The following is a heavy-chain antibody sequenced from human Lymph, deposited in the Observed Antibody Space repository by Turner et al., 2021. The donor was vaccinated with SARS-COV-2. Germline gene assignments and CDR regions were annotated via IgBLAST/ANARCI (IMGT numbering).Heavy chain of an antibody. V-gene: IGHV1-8*02. CDR1: GYPFTSYD. Sequence: QVQLVQSGAEEKKPGAAVTVSCKAPGYPFTSYDINWVRQATGQGLEWMGWMNPNSGNTGYAQKFQGRVTMTRNTSISTAYMELSSLRSEDTAVYYCARGRYSGGGMDVWGQGTTVTVSS. CDR2: MNPNSGNT. J-gene: IGHJ6*02. D-gene: IGHD1-26*01. CDR3: ARGRYSGGGMDV.